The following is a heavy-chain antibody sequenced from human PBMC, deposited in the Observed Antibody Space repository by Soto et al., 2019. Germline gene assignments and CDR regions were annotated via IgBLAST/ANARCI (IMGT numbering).Heavy chain of an antibody. Sequence: GASVKVSFKASGGTFSSYAISWLRQAPGQGLEWMGGIIPIFGTANYAQKFQGRVTITADKSTSTAYMELSSLRSEDTAVYYCARTAEDFWSGYYYYYYGMDVWGQGTTVTVSS. CDR1: GGTFSSYA. J-gene: IGHJ6*02. D-gene: IGHD3-3*01. CDR3: ARTAEDFWSGYYYYYYGMDV. V-gene: IGHV1-69*06. CDR2: IIPIFGTA.